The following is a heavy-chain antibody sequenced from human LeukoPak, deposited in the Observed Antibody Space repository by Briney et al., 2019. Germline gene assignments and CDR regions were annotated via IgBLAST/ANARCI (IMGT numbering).Heavy chain of an antibody. D-gene: IGHD2-15*01. Sequence: PGGSLRLSCAASGLTFSSYAMHWVRQAPGKGLEWVAVISYDGSNKYYADSVKGRFTISRDSSKNTLYLQMNSLRAEDTAVYYCARCEDEDIVVVVAATGLDYWGQGTLVTVSS. CDR1: GLTFSSYA. V-gene: IGHV3-30-3*01. J-gene: IGHJ4*02. CDR2: ISYDGSNK. CDR3: ARCEDEDIVVVVAATGLDY.